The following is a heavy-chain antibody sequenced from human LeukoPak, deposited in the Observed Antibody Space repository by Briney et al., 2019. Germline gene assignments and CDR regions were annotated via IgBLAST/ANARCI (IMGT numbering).Heavy chain of an antibody. CDR1: GFTFSSYA. J-gene: IGHJ3*02. V-gene: IGHV3-7*01. CDR2: IKQDGSEK. CDR3: ARYDYDDSDAFDI. D-gene: IGHD4-17*01. Sequence: PGGSLRLSCAASGFTFSSYAMSWVRQAPGKGLELVANIKQDGSEKYYVDSVKGRFTISRDNAKNSLYLQMNSLRAEDTAVYYCARYDYDDSDAFDIWGQGTMVTVSS.